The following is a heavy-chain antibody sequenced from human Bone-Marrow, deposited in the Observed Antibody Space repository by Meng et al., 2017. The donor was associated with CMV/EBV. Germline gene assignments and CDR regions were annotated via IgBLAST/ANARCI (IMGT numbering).Heavy chain of an antibody. CDR1: GFTFDDYT. Sequence: GESLKISCAASGFTFDDYTMHWVRQTPGKGLEWVSLISWDGGYTYSAGSVKGRFTISRDNSKNSLHLQMSSLRAEDTAVYYCARDLFGYSSSFMYYYYGMDVWGQGTAVTVSS. D-gene: IGHD6-6*01. CDR3: ARDLFGYSSSFMYYYYGMDV. J-gene: IGHJ6*02. V-gene: IGHV3-43*01. CDR2: ISWDGGYT.